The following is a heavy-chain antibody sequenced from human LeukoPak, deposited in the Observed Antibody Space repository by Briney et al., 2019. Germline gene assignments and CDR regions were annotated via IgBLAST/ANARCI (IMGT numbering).Heavy chain of an antibody. V-gene: IGHV3-30-3*01. CDR2: ISYDGSNK. CDR1: GFTFSSYA. J-gene: IGHJ6*02. Sequence: GGSLRLSCAASGFTFSSYAMHWVRKAPGKGLEWVAVISYDGSNKYYADSVKGRFTISRDNSKNTLYLQMNSLRAEDTAVYYCAREVNDILTGYGMDVWGQGTTVTVSS. D-gene: IGHD3-9*01. CDR3: AREVNDILTGYGMDV.